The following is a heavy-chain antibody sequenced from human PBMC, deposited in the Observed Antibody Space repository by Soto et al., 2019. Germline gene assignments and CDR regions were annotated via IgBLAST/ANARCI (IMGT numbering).Heavy chain of an antibody. V-gene: IGHV3-9*01. J-gene: IGHJ4*02. CDR3: AKDVHRRWSGYYCSSDY. CDR1: GFTFDDYA. D-gene: IGHD3-3*01. Sequence: PGGSLRLSCAASGFTFDDYAMHWVRQAPGKGLEWVSGISWNSGSIGYADSVKGRFTTSRDNAKNSLYLQMNSLRAEDTALYYCAKDVHRRWSGYYCSSDYWGQGTLVTVSS. CDR2: ISWNSGSI.